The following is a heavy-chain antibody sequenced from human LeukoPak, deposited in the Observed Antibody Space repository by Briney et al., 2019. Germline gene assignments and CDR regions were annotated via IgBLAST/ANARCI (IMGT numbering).Heavy chain of an antibody. Sequence: GGSLRLSCAASGFTFSSYAMNWVRQAPGKGLEWVSYISSSGSTIYYADSVKGRFTISRDNAKNSLYLQMNSLRAEDTAVYYCASVFSYYYDSSRFDYWGQGTLVTVSS. CDR1: GFTFSSYA. CDR3: ASVFSYYYDSSRFDY. CDR2: ISSSGSTI. J-gene: IGHJ4*02. V-gene: IGHV3-48*03. D-gene: IGHD3-22*01.